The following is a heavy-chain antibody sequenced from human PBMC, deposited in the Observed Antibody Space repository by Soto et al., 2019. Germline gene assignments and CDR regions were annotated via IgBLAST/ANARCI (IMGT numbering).Heavy chain of an antibody. Sequence: PGGSLRLSCAASGFTFSSYGMHWVRQAPGKGLEWVAVIWYDGSNKYYADSVKGRFTISRDNSKNTLYLQMNSLRAEDTAVYYCARDGSDPFDESSGPEPLPFDYWGQGT. CDR2: IWYDGSNK. V-gene: IGHV3-33*01. J-gene: IGHJ4*02. CDR3: ARDGSDPFDESSGPEPLPFDY. CDR1: GFTFSSYG. D-gene: IGHD3-22*01.